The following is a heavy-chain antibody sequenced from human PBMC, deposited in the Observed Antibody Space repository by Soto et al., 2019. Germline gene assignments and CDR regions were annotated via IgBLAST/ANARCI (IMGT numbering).Heavy chain of an antibody. CDR1: GFTFRSYG. CDR3: ARQVVVVVASSADAFEI. J-gene: IGHJ3*02. D-gene: IGHD2-15*01. Sequence: SLILSCAASGFTFRSYGMHGGCQAPGKGLEWVAVIWSDGSNKYYAASVKGRFTISRDNSKNTLYLHMNSLRAEDTAVYYCARQVVVVVASSADAFEIPGQRKIVRVSS. V-gene: IGHV3-33*01. CDR2: IWSDGSNK.